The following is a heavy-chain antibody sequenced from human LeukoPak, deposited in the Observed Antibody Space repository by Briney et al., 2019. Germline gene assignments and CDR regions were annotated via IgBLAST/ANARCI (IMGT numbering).Heavy chain of an antibody. CDR2: ISDSGTTI. V-gene: IGHV3-48*01. CDR3: ARDLNKWFGELSPSFDY. Sequence: PGGSLRLSCTASGFTFGDYAMSWVRQAPGKGLEWVSYISDSGTTIYYGDSVKGRFTISRDNSKNTLYLQMNSLRAEDTAVYYCARDLNKWFGELSPSFDYWGQGTLVTVSS. CDR1: GFTFGDYA. D-gene: IGHD3-10*01. J-gene: IGHJ4*02.